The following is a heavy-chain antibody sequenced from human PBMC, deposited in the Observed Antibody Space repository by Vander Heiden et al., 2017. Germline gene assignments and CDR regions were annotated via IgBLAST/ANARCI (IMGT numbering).Heavy chain of an antibody. CDR2: KYYSGRT. Sequence: QLQLQESGPGLVKPSETLSLTCTVSGGSISSSSYYWGWIRQPPGKGLEWIGSKYYSGRTYYNPSLKSRVTISVDTSKNQFSLKLSSVTAADTAVYYCARVRSGWSPYYYYGMDVWGQGTTVTVSS. CDR1: GGSISSSSYY. V-gene: IGHV4-39*01. D-gene: IGHD6-19*01. CDR3: ARVRSGWSPYYYYGMDV. J-gene: IGHJ6*02.